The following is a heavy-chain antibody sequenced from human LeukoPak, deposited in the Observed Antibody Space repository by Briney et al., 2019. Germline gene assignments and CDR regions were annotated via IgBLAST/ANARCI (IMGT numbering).Heavy chain of an antibody. Sequence: GVSLRLSCAASGFTFNYAWMSWVRQVPGKGLEWVGQTVSEIDGGTTDYATPVKGRFTISRDDSKSTLYLQMNSLKIEDTAVYYCTTDEDWNYARKDVWGQGATVIVSS. CDR2: TVSEIDGGTT. CDR1: GFTFNYAW. D-gene: IGHD1-7*01. CDR3: TTDEDWNYARKDV. V-gene: IGHV3-15*04. J-gene: IGHJ6*02.